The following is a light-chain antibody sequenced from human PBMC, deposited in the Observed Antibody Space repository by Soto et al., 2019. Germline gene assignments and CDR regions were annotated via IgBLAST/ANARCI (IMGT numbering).Light chain of an antibody. V-gene: IGKV1-5*03. CDR1: QTISSW. J-gene: IGKJ1*01. Sequence: DIHSTQSPSTLSGSVGDRVTITFRASQTISSWLAWYQQKPGKAPKLLIYKASTLKSGVPSRFSGSGSGTEFTLTISSMQPDDFANYYCQHYNSYSEAFGQGTKVDIK. CDR3: QHYNSYSEA. CDR2: KAS.